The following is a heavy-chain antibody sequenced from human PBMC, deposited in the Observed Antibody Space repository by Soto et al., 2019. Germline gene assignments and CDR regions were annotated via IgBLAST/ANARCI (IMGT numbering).Heavy chain of an antibody. CDR2: IIPIFGTA. CDR1: GGTFSSYA. D-gene: IGHD2-2*03. Sequence: QVQLVQSGAEVKKPGSSVKVSCKASGGTFSSYAISWVRQAPGQGLEWMGGIIPIFGTANYAQKFQGRVTITADESTSTAYMERSSLRSEDTAVYCCARGRDGSNPRGYFDYWGQGTLVTVSS. CDR3: ARGRDGSNPRGYFDY. J-gene: IGHJ4*02. V-gene: IGHV1-69*01.